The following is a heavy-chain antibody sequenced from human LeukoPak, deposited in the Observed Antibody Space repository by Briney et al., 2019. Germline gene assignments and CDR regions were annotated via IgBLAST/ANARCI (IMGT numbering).Heavy chain of an antibody. CDR2: IYYSGST. J-gene: IGHJ5*02. Sequence: SETLSLTCTVSGGSISSYYWSWIRQPPGKGLEWVGYIYYSGSTNYNPSLKSRVIISLDTSKKQSSLKLSSVPAADTAVYYCASAVSQWPSWFDPWGQGTLVTVSS. CDR1: GGSISSYY. D-gene: IGHD6-19*01. CDR3: ASAVSQWPSWFDP. V-gene: IGHV4-59*01.